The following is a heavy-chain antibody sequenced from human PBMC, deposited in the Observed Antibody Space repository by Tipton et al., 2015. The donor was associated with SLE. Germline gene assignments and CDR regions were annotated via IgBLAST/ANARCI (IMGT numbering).Heavy chain of an antibody. J-gene: IGHJ4*02. CDR3: ARRVGATFIDH. V-gene: IGHV4-39*01. CDR2: IYYSGST. Sequence: TLSLTCTVSGGSISSSSYYWGWIRQPPGKGLEWIGSIYYSGSTYYNPSLKSRVTISVDTSKNEFSLKLSSVTAADTAVYYCARRVGATFIDHWGQGTLVTVSS. D-gene: IGHD1-26*01. CDR1: GGSISSSSYY.